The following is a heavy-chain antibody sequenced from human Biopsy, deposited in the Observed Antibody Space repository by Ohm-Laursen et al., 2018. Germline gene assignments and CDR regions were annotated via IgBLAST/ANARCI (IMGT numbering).Heavy chain of an antibody. CDR1: GFTVSSNY. V-gene: IGHV3-66*01. CDR3: AKCMTGGSNYYFHH. J-gene: IGHJ4*02. D-gene: IGHD2-8*01. Sequence: SLRLSCAASGFTVSSNYMSWVRQAPGKGLERVSVIYSGGSTYYADSVKGRFTISRDNSKNTLYLQMNSLRAEDTAVYYCAKCMTGGSNYYFHHCGQGTLVTVSS. CDR2: IYSGGST.